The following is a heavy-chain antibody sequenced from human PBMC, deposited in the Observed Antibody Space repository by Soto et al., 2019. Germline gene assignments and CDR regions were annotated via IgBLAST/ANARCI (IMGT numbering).Heavy chain of an antibody. CDR3: ARSGFGELLERYGMDV. D-gene: IGHD3-10*01. V-gene: IGHV1-46*01. Sequence: ASVKVSCKASGYTFTSYYMHWVRQAPGQGLEWMGIINPSGGSTSYAQKFQGRVTMTRDTSTSTVYMELSSLRSEDTAVYYCARSGFGELLERYGMDVWGQGTTVTVSS. CDR2: INPSGGST. CDR1: GYTFTSYY. J-gene: IGHJ6*02.